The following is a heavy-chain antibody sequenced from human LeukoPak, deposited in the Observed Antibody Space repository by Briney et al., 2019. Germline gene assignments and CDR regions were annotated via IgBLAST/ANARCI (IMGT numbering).Heavy chain of an antibody. Sequence: ASVKVSCKASGYTFTGYFIHWVRQPPGQGLEWMGWVDPDSGGTNYAQKFQGRVTMTRDTSISTAYMELSRLRSDDTAVYYCARGYCSGGSCYWFDPWGQGTLVTVSS. J-gene: IGHJ5*02. D-gene: IGHD2-15*01. V-gene: IGHV1-2*02. CDR3: ARGYCSGGSCYWFDP. CDR1: GYTFTGYF. CDR2: VDPDSGGT.